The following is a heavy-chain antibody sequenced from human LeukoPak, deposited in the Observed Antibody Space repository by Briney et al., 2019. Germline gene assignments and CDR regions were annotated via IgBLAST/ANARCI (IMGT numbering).Heavy chain of an antibody. J-gene: IGHJ4*02. CDR3: ARQGVRGVPDY. CDR2: IYYSGST. D-gene: IGHD3-10*01. Sequence: TSETLSLTCTVSGGSISSYYWSWIRQPPGKGLEWIGYIYYSGSTNYNPSLKSRVTISVDTSKNQFSLKLSSVTAADTAVYCCARQGVRGVPDYWGQGTLVTVSS. V-gene: IGHV4-59*08. CDR1: GGSISSYY.